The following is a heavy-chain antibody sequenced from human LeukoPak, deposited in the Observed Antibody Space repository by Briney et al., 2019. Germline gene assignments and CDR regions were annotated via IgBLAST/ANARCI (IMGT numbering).Heavy chain of an antibody. V-gene: IGHV1-46*01. CDR3: ARDHPLGYCSGGSCYGINWFDP. CDR1: GYTFTSYY. Sequence: ASVKVPCKASGYTFTSYYMHWVRQAPGQGLEWMGIINPSGGSTSYAQKFQGRVTMTRDTSTSTAYMELSSLRSEDTAVYYCARDHPLGYCSGGSCYGINWFDPWGQGTLVTVSS. D-gene: IGHD2-15*01. J-gene: IGHJ5*02. CDR2: INPSGGST.